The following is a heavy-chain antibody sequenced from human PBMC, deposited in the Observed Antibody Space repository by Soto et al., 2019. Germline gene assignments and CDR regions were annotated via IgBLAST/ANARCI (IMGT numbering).Heavy chain of an antibody. J-gene: IGHJ4*02. CDR3: ARAVAGQVRSAWTWLDY. CDR1: GFTFRDYA. D-gene: IGHD1-1*01. V-gene: IGHV3-30-3*01. CDR2: IPSDGSAQ. Sequence: QVQLVESGGGVVQPGRSLRLSCEASGFTFRDYAMHWVRQAPGKGLEWVAAIPSDGSAQHYADSVKGRFSISRDNSKNTLSLQMHSLRPEDAALYYCARAVAGQVRSAWTWLDYWGQGTLVTVSS.